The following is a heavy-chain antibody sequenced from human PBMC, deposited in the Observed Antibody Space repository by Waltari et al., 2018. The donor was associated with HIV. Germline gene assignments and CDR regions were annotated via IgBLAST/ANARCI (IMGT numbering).Heavy chain of an antibody. D-gene: IGHD6-13*01. CDR1: GGSFSGHS. V-gene: IGHV4-34*01. J-gene: IGHJ1*01. CDR2: INHGGST. CDR3: ARGPFGAAGLKYFQH. Sequence: QVQLLQWGAGLLKPSETLSLTCAVYGGSFSGHSWSWFRQPPGKGLEWIGEINHGGSTNYNPSLKSRVTISVDMSKNQFSLKLSSVTAADTAVYYCARGPFGAAGLKYFQHWGQGTLVTVSS.